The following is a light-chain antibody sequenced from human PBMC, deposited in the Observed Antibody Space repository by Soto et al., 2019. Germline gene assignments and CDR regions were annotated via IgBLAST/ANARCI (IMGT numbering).Light chain of an antibody. CDR1: SSNIGAGYD. J-gene: IGLJ3*02. CDR2: GNN. V-gene: IGLV1-40*01. CDR3: QSYDSSLSGLWV. Sequence: QAVVTQPPSVSGAPGQTITISCTGSSSNIGAGYDVHWYQQLPGRAPKLLIYGNNNRPSGVPDRFSGSKSGTSVSLAITGLRGEDEADYHCQSYDSSLSGLWVFGGGTKVTVL.